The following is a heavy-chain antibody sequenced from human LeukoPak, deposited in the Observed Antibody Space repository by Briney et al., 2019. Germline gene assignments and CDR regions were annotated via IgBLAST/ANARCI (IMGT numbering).Heavy chain of an antibody. CDR3: ARDPCHGALDY. Sequence: GGSLRLSCVASGFPFSSYWMTWVRQAPGKGLEWVANIKQDGTEEYYVDSVRGRFSISKDNAKNSLYLQMNSLRAEDTAVYYCARDPCHGALDYWGQGALVTVSS. D-gene: IGHD2-2*01. V-gene: IGHV3-7*03. J-gene: IGHJ4*02. CDR2: IKQDGTEE. CDR1: GFPFSSYW.